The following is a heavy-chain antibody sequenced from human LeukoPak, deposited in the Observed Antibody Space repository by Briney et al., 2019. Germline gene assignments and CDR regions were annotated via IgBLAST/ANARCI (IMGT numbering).Heavy chain of an antibody. J-gene: IGHJ4*02. CDR1: GFPFSTYA. D-gene: IGHD2-2*01. CDR2: ISDDFGT. Sequence: GGSLRLSCAASGFPFSTYAMSWVRQAPGKGLEWVSAISDDFGTYHADSVKGRFTISRDNSRNTLYLQMTSLRAEDTAVYYCARGNSGHCTGATCYALDYWGQGTLVTVSS. V-gene: IGHV3-23*01. CDR3: ARGNSGHCTGATCYALDY.